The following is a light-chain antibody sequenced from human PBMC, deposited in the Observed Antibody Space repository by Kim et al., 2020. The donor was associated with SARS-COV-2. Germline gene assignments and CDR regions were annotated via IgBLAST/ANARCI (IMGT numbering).Light chain of an antibody. Sequence: GQSLTLSCAGSGSDVGVYSHVSWHQQYPGKAPKIMIYDVTKRPSGVSNRFSGSKSGNTASLTISGLQAEDEADYYCSSYTSTNTLVFGGGTQLTVL. CDR3: SSYTSTNTLV. J-gene: IGLJ2*01. CDR1: GSDVGVYSH. V-gene: IGLV2-14*04. CDR2: DVT.